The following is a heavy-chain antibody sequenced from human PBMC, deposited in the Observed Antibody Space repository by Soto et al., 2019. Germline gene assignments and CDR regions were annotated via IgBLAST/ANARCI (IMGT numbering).Heavy chain of an antibody. CDR3: ARERDAYSAFHAFDI. V-gene: IGHV3-33*01. CDR2: IWYDGSNK. D-gene: IGHD4-4*01. CDR1: GFTFSSFG. J-gene: IGHJ3*02. Sequence: QVQLVESGGGVVQPGRSLRLSCAASGFTFSSFGMHWVRQAPGKGLEWVAIIWYDGSNKYYADSVKGRFTISRDNSRDTLYLQMNSLRAEDTAVYYCARERDAYSAFHAFDIWGQGTMVTVSS.